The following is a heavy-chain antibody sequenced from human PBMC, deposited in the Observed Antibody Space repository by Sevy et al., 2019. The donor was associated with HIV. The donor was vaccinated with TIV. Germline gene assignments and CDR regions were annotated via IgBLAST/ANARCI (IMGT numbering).Heavy chain of an antibody. CDR3: ARWSTVTTWWFDP. Sequence: SVKVSCKASGGTFSSYAISWVRQAPGQGLEWMGGIIPIFGTANYAQKFQGRVTITADESTSTAYMELSSLRSEDTAVYYCARWSTVTTWWFDPWGQGTLVTVSS. V-gene: IGHV1-69*13. J-gene: IGHJ5*02. CDR2: IIPIFGTA. D-gene: IGHD4-17*01. CDR1: GGTFSSYA.